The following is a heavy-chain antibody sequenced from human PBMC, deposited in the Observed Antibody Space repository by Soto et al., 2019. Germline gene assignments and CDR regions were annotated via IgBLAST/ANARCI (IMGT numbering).Heavy chain of an antibody. D-gene: IGHD3-10*01. Sequence: PGGSLRLSCAGPGFTLSTYAMNWVRQAPGKGLEWVSAISGSGGSTYYADSVKGRFTISRDTSKNALYLQMSSLRVEDTAIYYCAQAGGPRLSDYWCQGTLFT. CDR3: AQAGGPRLSDY. J-gene: IGHJ4*02. CDR1: GFTLSTYA. CDR2: ISGSGGST. V-gene: IGHV3-23*01.